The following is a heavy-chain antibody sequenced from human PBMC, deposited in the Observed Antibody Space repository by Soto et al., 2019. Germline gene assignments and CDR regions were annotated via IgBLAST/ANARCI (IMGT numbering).Heavy chain of an antibody. CDR3: ARHTRGSYHSYYYYYAMDV. D-gene: IGHD1-26*01. J-gene: IGHJ6*02. CDR1: GYTFTSYG. V-gene: IGHV1-18*01. Sequence: QVQLVQSGAEVKKPGASVKVSCKASGYTFTSYGISWVRQAPGQGLEWMGWISAYNGNTNYAHKLQGRVTMTTDTSASTAYMGLRSLRSDATAVYYCARHTRGSYHSYYYYYAMDVWGQGTTVTVSS. CDR2: ISAYNGNT.